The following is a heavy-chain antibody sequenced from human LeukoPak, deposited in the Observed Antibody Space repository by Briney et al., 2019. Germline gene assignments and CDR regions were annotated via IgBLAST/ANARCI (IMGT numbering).Heavy chain of an antibody. CDR2: IGGTSSTI. Sequence: PGGSLRLSCAASGFTFSSYGMNWVRQAPGKGLEWVSYIGGTSSTIYYADSVKGRFTVSRDNAKNSLYLQTNSLRAEDTAVYYCARGLYGSGTYLLDYWGQGTLVTVSS. CDR3: ARGLYGSGTYLLDY. J-gene: IGHJ4*02. D-gene: IGHD3-10*01. CDR1: GFTFSSYG. V-gene: IGHV3-48*01.